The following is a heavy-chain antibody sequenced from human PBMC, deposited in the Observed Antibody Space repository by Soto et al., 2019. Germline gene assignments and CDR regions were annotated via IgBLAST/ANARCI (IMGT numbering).Heavy chain of an antibody. V-gene: IGHV4-31*03. D-gene: IGHD2-21*02. CDR1: GGSISSGGYY. CDR3: ASDGGHWHDFDY. J-gene: IGHJ4*02. CDR2: IYYSGST. Sequence: QVQLQESGPGLVKPSQTLSLTCTVSGGSISSGGYYWSWIRQHPGKGLEWIGYIYYSGSTYYNPSLTSRVTMSVDPPKSQFSLKLISVTAADTAVYYGASDGGHWHDFDYWGQGTLVTVSS.